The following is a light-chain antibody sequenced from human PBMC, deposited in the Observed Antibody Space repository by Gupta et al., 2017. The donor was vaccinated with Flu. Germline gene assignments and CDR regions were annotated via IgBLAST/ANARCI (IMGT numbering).Light chain of an antibody. CDR2: SAS. Sequence: PSSLSASVGDRVTITCRASQSIRTSLNWYQQKPGKAPKLLIYSASRMQRGVPSRFSGSGSGTVFNITISSLLPEDFATYYCQQSSSVLWTFGQGTKVEIK. CDR3: QQSSSVLWT. J-gene: IGKJ1*01. CDR1: QSIRTS. V-gene: IGKV1-39*01.